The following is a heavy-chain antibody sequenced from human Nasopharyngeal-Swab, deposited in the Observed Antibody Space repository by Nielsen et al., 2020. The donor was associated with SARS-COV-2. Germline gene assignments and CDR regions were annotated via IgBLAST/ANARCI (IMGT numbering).Heavy chain of an antibody. D-gene: IGHD4-17*01. Sequence: SLRLSCAASGFTFGSYEMNWVRQAPGKGLEWVSYISSSGSTIYYADSVKGRFTISRDNAKNSLYLQMNSLRAEDTAVYYCASGGYGDYDAYYYGMDVWGQGTTVTVSS. J-gene: IGHJ6*02. CDR3: ASGGYGDYDAYYYGMDV. CDR2: ISSSGSTI. V-gene: IGHV3-48*03. CDR1: GFTFGSYE.